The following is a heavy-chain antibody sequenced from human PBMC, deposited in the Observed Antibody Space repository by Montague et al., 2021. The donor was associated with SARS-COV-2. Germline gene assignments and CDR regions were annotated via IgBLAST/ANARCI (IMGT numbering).Heavy chain of an antibody. CDR1: GFTFEDYA. J-gene: IGHJ6*02. CDR3: GRAESGRGLYHFYYAMDV. Sequence: FLRLSCATSGFTFEDYAMIWVRQAPGKGLEWVAFLRNKAYGETIEYAASLKDRFIVSRDDSKATAYLQMTGLITEDTAVYYCGRAESGRGLYHFYYAMDVWGQGTAVTVSS. D-gene: IGHD1-1*01. CDR2: LRNKAYGETI. V-gene: IGHV3-49*04.